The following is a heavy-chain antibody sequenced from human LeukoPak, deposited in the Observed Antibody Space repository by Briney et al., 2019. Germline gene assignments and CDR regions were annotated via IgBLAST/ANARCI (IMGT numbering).Heavy chain of an antibody. Sequence: ASVKVSCKASGYTFTGYYMHWVRQAPGQGLEWMGWINPNSGGTNYAQKFQGRVTMTRDTSISTAYMELSRLRSDDTAVYYCARGPYCTNGVCYTFRAFDIWGQGTMVTVSS. CDR3: ARGPYCTNGVCYTFRAFDI. J-gene: IGHJ3*02. CDR1: GYTFTGYY. V-gene: IGHV1-2*02. D-gene: IGHD2-8*01. CDR2: INPNSGGT.